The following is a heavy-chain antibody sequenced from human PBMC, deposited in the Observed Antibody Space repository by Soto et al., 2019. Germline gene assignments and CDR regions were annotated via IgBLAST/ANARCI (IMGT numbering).Heavy chain of an antibody. J-gene: IGHJ4*02. CDR1: GYGFSTYG. CDR2: VSAYTTKP. Sequence: QVHLVQSGPEVKKPGASVKVSCKASGYGFSTYGITWVRQAPGQGLEWMGWVSAYTTKPNYAQKFRGRVTMTTDTSTTTAYMDLGGLRSDDTAIYYCGRGPAWGQGTLVIVSS. CDR3: GRGPA. V-gene: IGHV1-18*01.